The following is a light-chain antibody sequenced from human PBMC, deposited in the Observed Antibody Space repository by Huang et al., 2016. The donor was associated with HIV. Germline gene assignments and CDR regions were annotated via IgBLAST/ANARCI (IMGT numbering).Light chain of an antibody. CDR1: QSILYSSNNKNY. Sequence: DIVMAQSPDSLAVSLGERATINCKSSQSILYSSNNKNYLAWYQQKPGQPPKLLIYWASTRESGVPDRFSGSGSGTDFPLTISSLQPEDVAVYYCQQYYSTPPWTFGQGTKVEIK. V-gene: IGKV4-1*01. CDR2: WAS. J-gene: IGKJ1*01. CDR3: QQYYSTPPWT.